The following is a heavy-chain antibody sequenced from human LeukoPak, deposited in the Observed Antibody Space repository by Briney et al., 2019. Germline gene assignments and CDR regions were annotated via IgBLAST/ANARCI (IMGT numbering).Heavy chain of an antibody. CDR3: ARVGDGDTYYYYMDV. V-gene: IGHV3-48*04. Sequence: GGSLRLSCAASGFTFSSYSMNWVRQAPGKGLEWVSYISSSSSSIYYADSVKGRFTISRDNAKNSLYLQMNSLRAEDTALYHCARVGDGDTYYYYMDVWGKGTTVTISS. CDR2: ISSSSSSI. D-gene: IGHD3-16*01. J-gene: IGHJ6*03. CDR1: GFTFSSYS.